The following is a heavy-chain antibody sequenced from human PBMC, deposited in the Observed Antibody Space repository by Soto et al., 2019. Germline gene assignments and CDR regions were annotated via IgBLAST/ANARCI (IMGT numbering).Heavy chain of an antibody. Sequence: TLSLIYPFSGCFISSVGSYWIWILQHPGKGLEWIGYIYYSGSTYYNPSLKSRVTISVDTSKNQFSLKLSSVTAADTAVYYCARTPYYDSSGYGFDYWGQGTLVP. CDR1: GCFISSVGSY. CDR3: ARTPYYDSSGYGFDY. J-gene: IGHJ4*02. D-gene: IGHD3-22*01. V-gene: IGHV4-31*03. CDR2: IYYSGST.